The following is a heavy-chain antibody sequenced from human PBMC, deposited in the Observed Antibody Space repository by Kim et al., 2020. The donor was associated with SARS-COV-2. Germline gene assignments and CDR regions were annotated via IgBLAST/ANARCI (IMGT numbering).Heavy chain of an antibody. CDR3: ASHPYYDILTGYFWGHPGNYYFDY. Sequence: SETLSLTCTVSGGSISSGDYYWSWIRQPPGKGLEWIGYIYYSGSTYYNPSLKSRVTISVDTSKNQFSLKLSSVTAADTAVYYCASHPYYDILTGYFWGHPGNYYFDYWGQGTLVTVSS. CDR1: GGSISSGDYY. J-gene: IGHJ4*02. D-gene: IGHD3-9*01. V-gene: IGHV4-30-4*01. CDR2: IYYSGST.